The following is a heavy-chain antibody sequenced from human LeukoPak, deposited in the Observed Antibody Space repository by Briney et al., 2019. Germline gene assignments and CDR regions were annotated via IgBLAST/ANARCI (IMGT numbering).Heavy chain of an antibody. V-gene: IGHV1-2*02. CDR3: ARVGYCSSTSCSYFDY. CDR1: GYTFTGYY. Sequence: ASVKVSCKASGYTFTGYYMHWVRQAPGQGLEWMGWINPNSGGTNYAQKFRGRVTMTRDTSISTAYMELSRLRSAATAVYYCARVGYCSSTSCSYFDYWGQGTLVTVSS. J-gene: IGHJ4*02. D-gene: IGHD2-2*01. CDR2: INPNSGGT.